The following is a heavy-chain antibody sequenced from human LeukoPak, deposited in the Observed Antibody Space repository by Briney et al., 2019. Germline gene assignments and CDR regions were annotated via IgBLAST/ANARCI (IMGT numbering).Heavy chain of an antibody. J-gene: IGHJ4*02. CDR3: ARGGSGSYSYSGYDYDY. CDR2: ISVYNGNT. D-gene: IGHD5-12*01. V-gene: IGHV1-18*01. Sequence: GASVKVSCKASGYTFTSYGINWVRQAPGQGLEWMGWISVYNGNTNYAQKFQGRVTMATDTSASTTYMELSSVRSEDTDVYYCARGGSGSYSYSGYDYDYWGQGTLLTVSS. CDR1: GYTFTSYG.